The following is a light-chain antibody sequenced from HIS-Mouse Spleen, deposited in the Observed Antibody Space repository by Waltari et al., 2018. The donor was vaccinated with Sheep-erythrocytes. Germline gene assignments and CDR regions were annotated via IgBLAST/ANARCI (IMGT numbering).Light chain of an antibody. Sequence: SYELTQPPSVSVSPGQTASITCPGDKLGDNYACWYQQKPGQSPVLVIDQDSKRPSGIPERFSGSNSGNTATLTISGTQAMDEADYYCQAWDSSTAVFGGGTKLTVL. CDR3: QAWDSSTAV. J-gene: IGLJ2*01. V-gene: IGLV3-1*01. CDR2: QDS. CDR1: KLGDNY.